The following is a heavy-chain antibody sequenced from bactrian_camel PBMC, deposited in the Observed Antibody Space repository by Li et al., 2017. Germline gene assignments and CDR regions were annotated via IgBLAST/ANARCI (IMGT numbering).Heavy chain of an antibody. D-gene: IGHD6*01. CDR1: GYTYSGHC. Sequence: QVQLVESGGGSVQAGGSLRLSCAFSGYTYSGHCMGWFRQAPGKEREGVAVIAGSGSPGYADSVKGRFTISEDKAKDTAYLQMNSLKPEDTAMYFCQTLSDGGNWLCNFGYWGQGTQVTVS. J-gene: IGHJ6*01. V-gene: IGHV3S53*01. CDR2: IAGSGSP. CDR3: QTLSDGGNWLCNFGY.